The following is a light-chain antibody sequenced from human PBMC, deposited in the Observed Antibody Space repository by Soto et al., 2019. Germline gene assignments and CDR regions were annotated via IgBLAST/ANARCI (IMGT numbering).Light chain of an antibody. CDR3: QEYSPYSWT. CDR1: ESISSW. V-gene: IGKV1-5*01. Sequence: MTCRASESISSWLAWYQEKPGKAPNLLIYDASSLESGVPSRFSGSGSGTEFTLTISSLQPDDFATYYCQEYSPYSWTFGQGTKVDI. J-gene: IGKJ1*01. CDR2: DAS.